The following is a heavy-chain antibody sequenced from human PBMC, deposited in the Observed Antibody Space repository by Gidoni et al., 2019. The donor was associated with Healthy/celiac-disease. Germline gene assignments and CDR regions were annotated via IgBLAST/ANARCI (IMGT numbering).Heavy chain of an antibody. CDR1: GGSISSGSYY. CDR2: IYTSGST. D-gene: IGHD6-19*01. Sequence: QVQLQESGPGLVKPSQTLSLTCTGSGGSISSGSYYWSWIRQPAGKGLEWIGRIYTSGSTNYNPSLKSRVTISVDTSKNQFSLKLSSVTAADTAVYYCASGHSSGWRWWGQGTLVTVSS. CDR3: ASGHSSGWRW. V-gene: IGHV4-61*02. J-gene: IGHJ4*02.